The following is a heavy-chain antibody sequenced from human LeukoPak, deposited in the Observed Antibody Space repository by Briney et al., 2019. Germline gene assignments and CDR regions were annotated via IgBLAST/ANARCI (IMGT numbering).Heavy chain of an antibody. CDR1: GGSFSGYY. CDR3: ARHIGGGIEDMDV. J-gene: IGHJ6*03. Sequence: SETLSLTCAVYGGSFSGYYWSWIRQPPGEGLEWIGEINHSGSTNYNPSLKSRVTISIDTSKNQFSLKLSSVTAADTAVYYCARHIGGGIEDMDVWGKGTKVTVSS. CDR2: INHSGST. D-gene: IGHD3-16*02. V-gene: IGHV4-34*01.